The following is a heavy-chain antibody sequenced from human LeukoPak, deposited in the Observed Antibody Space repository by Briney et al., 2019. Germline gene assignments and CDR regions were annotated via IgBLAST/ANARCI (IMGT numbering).Heavy chain of an antibody. Sequence: GGSLRLSCAASGFTFSSYAMSWVRQVPGKGLEWVSAISGSAGDTYYADSVKGRFTISRDNSKNTLYLQMNSLRAGDTAVYYCAKVPGGYYYGPGSYYFDYWGQGTLVTVSS. J-gene: IGHJ4*02. V-gene: IGHV3-23*01. D-gene: IGHD3-10*01. CDR3: AKVPGGYYYGPGSYYFDY. CDR2: ISGSAGDT. CDR1: GFTFSSYA.